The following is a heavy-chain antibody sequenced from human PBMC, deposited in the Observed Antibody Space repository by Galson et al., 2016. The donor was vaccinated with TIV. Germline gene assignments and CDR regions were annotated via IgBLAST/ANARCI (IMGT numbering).Heavy chain of an antibody. CDR3: ARGGWSGDPGDYHYYYMDV. J-gene: IGHJ6*03. Sequence: SVKVSYKASGGSFTSYAISWVRQAPGQGLEWMGAIVPMFGISTYAQKFQGRVTITADESTSTAYMELSSLRSQDTAVYYCARGGWSGDPGDYHYYYMDVWGKGTAVTVSS. V-gene: IGHV1-69*13. D-gene: IGHD4-17*01. CDR1: GGSFTSYA. CDR2: IVPMFGIS.